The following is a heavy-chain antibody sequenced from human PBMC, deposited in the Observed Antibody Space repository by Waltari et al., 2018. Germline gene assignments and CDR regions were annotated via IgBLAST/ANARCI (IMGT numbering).Heavy chain of an antibody. V-gene: IGHV3-74*01. J-gene: IGHJ4*02. CDR2: VNSDGSHT. CDR3: ARDTPGDGIDY. Sequence: EVQLEESGGGLAQPGGSLRLSCVASGFSFSDYWMHWVRQVPEKGLLWVSHVNSDGSHTTYADSVKGRFTVSRDNAKNTLYLQMNSLRAEDTAVYFCARDTPGDGIDYWGQGTLVTVSS. D-gene: IGHD7-27*01. CDR1: GFSFSDYW.